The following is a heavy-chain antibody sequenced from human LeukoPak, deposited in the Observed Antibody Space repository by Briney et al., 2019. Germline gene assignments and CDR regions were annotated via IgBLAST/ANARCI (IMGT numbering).Heavy chain of an antibody. CDR2: IKQDGSEK. Sequence: PGGSLRLSCAASGFTFSSYWMSWVRQAPGKGLEWVANIKQDGSEKYYVDSVKGRFTISRDNAKNSLYLQMNSLRAEDTAVYYCARTARAWFSHHGNFDYWGQGTLVIVSS. CDR1: GFTFSSYW. J-gene: IGHJ4*02. V-gene: IGHV3-7*05. D-gene: IGHD3-10*01. CDR3: ARTARAWFSHHGNFDY.